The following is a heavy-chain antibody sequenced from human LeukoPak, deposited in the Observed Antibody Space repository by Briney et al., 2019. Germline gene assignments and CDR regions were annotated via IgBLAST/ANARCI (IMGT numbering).Heavy chain of an antibody. D-gene: IGHD4-17*01. J-gene: IGHJ4*02. CDR2: IYKTGST. V-gene: IGHV4-39*07. Sequence: SETLSLTCTASGGSISSSSHYWGWIRQPPGKGLEWIASIYKTGSTFYNPSLKSRVTISVDTSKNQFSLKLSSVTAADTAVYYCAREDYGDYGAFDYWGQGTLVTVSS. CDR1: GGSISSSSHY. CDR3: AREDYGDYGAFDY.